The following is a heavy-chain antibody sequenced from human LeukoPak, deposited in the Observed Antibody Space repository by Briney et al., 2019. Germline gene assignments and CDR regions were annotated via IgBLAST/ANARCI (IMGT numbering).Heavy chain of an antibody. CDR2: IIPIVGTT. CDR1: GGTFSSYA. J-gene: IGHJ6*02. V-gene: IGHV1-69*13. Sequence: GASVKVSCKASGGTFSSYAFSWVRQAPGQGLEWMGGIIPIVGTTNYAQMFQGRVTITADESTSTAYMELSSLRSEDTAVYYCAREWELPSLGYYYYGMDVWGQGTTVTVSS. CDR3: AREWELPSLGYYYYGMDV. D-gene: IGHD1-26*01.